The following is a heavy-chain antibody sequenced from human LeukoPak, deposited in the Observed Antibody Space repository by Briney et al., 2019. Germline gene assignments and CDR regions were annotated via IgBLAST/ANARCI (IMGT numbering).Heavy chain of an antibody. CDR3: AKDCCIAAVPLDGAPPDPIDY. CDR2: ISGSGGST. D-gene: IGHD6-13*01. CDR1: GFTFSSYA. Sequence: GGSLRLSCAASGFTFSSYAMSWVRQAPGKGLECVSAISGSGGSTYYADSVKGRFTISRDNSKNTLYLQMNSLRAEDTAVYYCAKDCCIAAVPLDGAPPDPIDYWGQGTLVTVSS. V-gene: IGHV3-23*01. J-gene: IGHJ4*02.